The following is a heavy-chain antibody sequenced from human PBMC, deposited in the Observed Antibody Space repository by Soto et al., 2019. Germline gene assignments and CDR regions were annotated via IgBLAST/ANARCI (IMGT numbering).Heavy chain of an antibody. D-gene: IGHD6-13*01. CDR3: ARASGQQLVPRRWFDP. J-gene: IGHJ5*02. CDR1: GGSFSGYY. Sequence: QVQLQQWGAGLLKPSETLSLTCAVYGGSFSGYYWSWIRQPPGKGLEWIGEINHSGSTNYNPSLRGRVTISVDTSKNQFSLKLSSVTAADTAVYYCARASGQQLVPRRWFDPWGQGTLVTVSS. V-gene: IGHV4-34*01. CDR2: INHSGST.